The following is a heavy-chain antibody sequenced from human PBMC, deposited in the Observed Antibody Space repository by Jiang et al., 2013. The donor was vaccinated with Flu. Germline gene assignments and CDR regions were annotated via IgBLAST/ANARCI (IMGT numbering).Heavy chain of an antibody. CDR2: IYPSDSYT. D-gene: IGHD5-12*01. CDR1: GYSFTTFW. J-gene: IGHJ4*02. V-gene: IGHV5-10-1*01. CDR3: ARRAGYSGYDDGVQDY. Sequence: GAEVKKPGESLKISCKGPGYSFTTFWIGWVRQMPGKGLEWMGTIYPSDSYTNYSPSFQGHVTISADKSISTAYLQWSSLKASDTAMYYCARRAGYSGYDDGVQDYWGQGTLVTVSS.